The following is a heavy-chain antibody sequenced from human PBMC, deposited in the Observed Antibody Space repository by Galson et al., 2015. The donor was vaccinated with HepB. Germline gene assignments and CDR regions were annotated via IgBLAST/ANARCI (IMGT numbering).Heavy chain of an antibody. CDR1: GYTFTGYY. CDR2: INPNSGGT. V-gene: IGHV1-2*02. J-gene: IGHJ4*02. D-gene: IGHD2-2*01. CDR3: ARDYNQLPTRGGYDY. Sequence: SVKVSCKASGYTFTGYYMHWVRQAPGQGLEWMGWINPNSGGTNYAQKFQGRVTMTRDTSISTAYMELSRLRSDDTAVYYCARDYNQLPTRGGYDYWGQGTLVTVSS.